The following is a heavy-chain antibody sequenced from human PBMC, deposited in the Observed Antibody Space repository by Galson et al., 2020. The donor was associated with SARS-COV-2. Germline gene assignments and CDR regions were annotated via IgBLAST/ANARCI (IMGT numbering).Heavy chain of an antibody. CDR3: ARRVGGYCSSTSCPLGFWFDP. CDR2: IYPGDSDT. CDR1: GYSFTSYW. Sequence: GESLKISCKGSGYSFTSYWIGWVRQMPGKGLEWMGIIYPGDSDTRYSPSFQGQVTISADKSISTAYLQWSSLKASDTAMYYCARRVGGYCSSTSCPLGFWFDPWGQGTLVTVSS. V-gene: IGHV5-51*01. D-gene: IGHD2-2*01. J-gene: IGHJ5*02.